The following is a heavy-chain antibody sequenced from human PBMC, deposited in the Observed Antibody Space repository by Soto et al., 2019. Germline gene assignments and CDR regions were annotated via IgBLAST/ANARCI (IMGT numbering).Heavy chain of an antibody. Sequence: SETLSLTCTGSGGSISGYYWILIRQPPGKELEWIGYIYYSGSTNYNPSLKSRVTISVDTSKNQFCLKLSSVTAADTAVYYCGSFYRRPRSDAWAQGLLVTVSS. CDR3: GSFYRRPRSDA. V-gene: IGHV4-59*01. CDR1: GGSISGYY. J-gene: IGHJ5*02. CDR2: IYYSGST.